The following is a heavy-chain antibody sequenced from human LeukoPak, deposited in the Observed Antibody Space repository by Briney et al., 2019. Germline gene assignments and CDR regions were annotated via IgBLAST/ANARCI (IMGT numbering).Heavy chain of an antibody. CDR1: GFTFSYSW. J-gene: IGHJ3*02. D-gene: IGHD2-2*01. Sequence: GGSLRLACAASGFTFSYSWMHWVCQAPEKGLEWVADIKCDGSEKCYVDSVKGRLTISRDNAKNSLYLQVNSLRAEDMTVYYCVRGVGSSTSCYVRAFDIWGQGTMVSVSS. CDR3: VRGVGSSTSCYVRAFDI. V-gene: IGHV3-52*01. CDR2: IKCDGSEK.